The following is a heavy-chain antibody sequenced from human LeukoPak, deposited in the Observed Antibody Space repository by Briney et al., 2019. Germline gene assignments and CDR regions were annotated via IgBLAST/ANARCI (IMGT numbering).Heavy chain of an antibody. CDR3: ARWVTGTKLIPV. V-gene: IGHV3-48*03. CDR1: GFTFSSYE. J-gene: IGHJ4*02. D-gene: IGHD1-20*01. CDR2: ISSSGSTI. Sequence: GGSLRLSCAASGFTFSSYEMNWVRQAPGKGLEWVSYISSSGSTIYYADSVKGRFTISRDNAKNSLYLQMNSLRAEDTAAYYCARWVTGTKLIPVWGQGTLVTVSS.